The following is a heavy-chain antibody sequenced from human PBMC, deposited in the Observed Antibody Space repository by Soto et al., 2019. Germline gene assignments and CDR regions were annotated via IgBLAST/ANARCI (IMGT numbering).Heavy chain of an antibody. J-gene: IGHJ4*02. Sequence: SPSPSRALQWLGTTYYRSKCYNSYAVSLKSRITITPHTSKNHFSLQLNSVAPEHTPVYYCARDRGYFFAYWGQGALVTVSS. V-gene: IGHV6-1*01. CDR2: TYYRSKCYN. CDR3: ARDRGYFFAY.